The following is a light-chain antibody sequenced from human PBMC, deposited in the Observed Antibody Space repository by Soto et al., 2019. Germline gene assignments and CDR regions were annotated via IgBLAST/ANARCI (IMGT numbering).Light chain of an antibody. CDR3: QQYGTSTRT. CDR1: QSVSNNY. Sequence: IALTQSPGTLYLSPGERATLSCGASQSVSNNYLAWYQQKPGQAPRLLIYGASNRATGIPDRFSGSGSGTDFTLTISRLQPEDFAVYDCQQYGTSTRTFCQGTRLEIK. CDR2: GAS. V-gene: IGKV3-20*01. J-gene: IGKJ5*01.